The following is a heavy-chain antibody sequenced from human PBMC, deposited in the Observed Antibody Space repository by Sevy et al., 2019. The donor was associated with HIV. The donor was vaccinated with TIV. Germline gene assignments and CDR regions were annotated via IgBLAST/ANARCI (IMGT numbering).Heavy chain of an antibody. CDR1: GFAFSNYYA. CDR3: ARPRANYVDHYFVYAMDV. J-gene: IGHJ6*02. Sequence: GGSLRLSCVASGFAFSNYYAMHWVRQAPGKGLEWVALISYDGSDKYYADSVKGRFTISRDNFKNTLFLQMNSLTTEDTAVYYWARPRANYVDHYFVYAMDVWGQGTTVTVSS. CDR2: ISYDGSDK. D-gene: IGHD4-17*01. V-gene: IGHV3-30-3*01.